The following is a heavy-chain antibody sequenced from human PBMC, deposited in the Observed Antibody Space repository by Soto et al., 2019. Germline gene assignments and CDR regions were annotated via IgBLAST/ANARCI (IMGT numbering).Heavy chain of an antibody. CDR1: GFTFSGYA. J-gene: IGHJ4*02. CDR3: ARRSSGWYFDY. V-gene: IGHV3-23*01. Sequence: EVQLLESGGGLVQPGGSLRLSCAASGFTFSGYAMNWFRQAPGKGLEWVSVISGSGDSTYYADSVKGRFTISRDNSKNTLYLQMNSLRAEDTAVYHCARRSSGWYFDYWVQGTLVTVSS. D-gene: IGHD6-19*01. CDR2: ISGSGDST.